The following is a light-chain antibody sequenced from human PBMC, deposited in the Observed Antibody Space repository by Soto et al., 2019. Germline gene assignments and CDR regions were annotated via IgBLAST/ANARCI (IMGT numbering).Light chain of an antibody. J-gene: IGKJ2*01. V-gene: IGKV1-6*01. Sequence: IQMTQYPSTLSASVGDRSTITCLASQDIRKDLAWYQQKPGKAPQILIYGAYTLQTGVASRFSGSGSATDFTLTISSLQPEDSAAYYCLQDYNYPFTFGQGTKVDIK. CDR2: GAY. CDR3: LQDYNYPFT. CDR1: QDIRKD.